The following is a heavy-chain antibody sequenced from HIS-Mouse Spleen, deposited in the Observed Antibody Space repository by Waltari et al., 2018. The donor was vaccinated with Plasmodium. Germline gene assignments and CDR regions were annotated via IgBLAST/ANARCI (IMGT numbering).Heavy chain of an antibody. CDR3: ASSWYWYFDL. V-gene: IGHV3-7*01. CDR1: GFTFSSYW. J-gene: IGHJ2*01. Sequence: EVQLVESGGGLVQPGGPLRLSCAAHGFTFSSYWMCWGRQAQGKGLEWVANIKQDGSEKYYVDSVKGRFTISRDNAKNSLYLQMNSLRAEDTAVYYCASSWYWYFDLWGRGTLVTGSS. CDR2: IKQDGSEK. D-gene: IGHD6-13*01.